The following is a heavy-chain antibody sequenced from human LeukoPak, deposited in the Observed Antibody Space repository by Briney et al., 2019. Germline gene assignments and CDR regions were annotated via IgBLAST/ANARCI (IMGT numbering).Heavy chain of an antibody. D-gene: IGHD5-24*01. CDR3: ARAFDRRDGYNN. CDR2: ISAYNGNT. CDR1: GYTFTSYG. V-gene: IGHV1-18*01. Sequence: ASVTVSCKASGYTFTSYGISWVRQAPGRGLEWMGWISAYNGNTNYAQKLQGRVTMTTDTSTSTAYMELRSLRSDDTAVYYCARAFDRRDGYNNWGQGTLVTVSS. J-gene: IGHJ4*02.